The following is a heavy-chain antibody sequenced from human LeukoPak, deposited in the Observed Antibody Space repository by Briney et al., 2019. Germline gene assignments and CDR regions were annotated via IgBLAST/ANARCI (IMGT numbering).Heavy chain of an antibody. Sequence: SVKVSCTASGGTFSIYAISWVRQAPGQGLEWMGGIIPTFGTANYAQKFQGRVMITADESTSTAYMELSSLRAEDTAVYYCARGAGSGATMDVWGKGTTVTVSS. CDR3: ARGAGSGATMDV. J-gene: IGHJ6*03. D-gene: IGHD6-19*01. CDR1: GGTFSIYA. V-gene: IGHV1-69*13. CDR2: IIPTFGTA.